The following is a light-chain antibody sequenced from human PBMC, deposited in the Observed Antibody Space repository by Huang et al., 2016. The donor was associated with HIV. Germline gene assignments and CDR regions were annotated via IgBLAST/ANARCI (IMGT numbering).Light chain of an antibody. CDR1: QSVSSN. Sequence: EIVMTQSPATLSVSPGERATLSCRASQSVSSNLAWYQQKPGQAPRLLIYDASTRATGIPAMFSGSGSGTDFTLTISSLQSEDFAVYYCQQYNNWPPVTFGQGTKLEIK. J-gene: IGKJ2*01. CDR3: QQYNNWPPVT. CDR2: DAS. V-gene: IGKV3D-15*01.